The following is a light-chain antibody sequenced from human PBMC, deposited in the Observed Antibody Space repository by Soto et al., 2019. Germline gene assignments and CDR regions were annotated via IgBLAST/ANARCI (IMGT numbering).Light chain of an antibody. J-gene: IGKJ4*01. CDR1: QSVSSY. CDR2: DAS. V-gene: IGKV3-11*01. CDR3: QQRSNWVS. Sequence: EIVLTQSPATLSLLPGERATLSCRASQSVSSYLAWYQQKPGQAPRLLIYDASNRATGIPARFSGSGSGTDFTLTISRLEPEDFAVYYCQQRSNWVSFGGGTKVDIK.